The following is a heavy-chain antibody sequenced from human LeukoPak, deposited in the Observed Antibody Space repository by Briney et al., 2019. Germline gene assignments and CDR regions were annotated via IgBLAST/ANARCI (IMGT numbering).Heavy chain of an antibody. J-gene: IGHJ6*03. D-gene: IGHD3-10*01. Sequence: GGSLRLSCAASGFTFSSYGMSWVRQAPGKGLEWVANIKQDGSEKYYVDSVKGRFTISRDNAKNSLYLQMNSLKTEDTAVYYCARAVRGVTTYKDVWGKGTTVTISS. CDR3: ARAVRGVTTYKDV. V-gene: IGHV3-7*03. CDR1: GFTFSSYG. CDR2: IKQDGSEK.